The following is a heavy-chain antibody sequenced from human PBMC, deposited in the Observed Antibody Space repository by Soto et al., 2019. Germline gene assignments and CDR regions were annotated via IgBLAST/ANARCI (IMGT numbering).Heavy chain of an antibody. CDR2: ISSSGSTI. CDR1: GFTFSSYS. Sequence: EVQLVESGGGLVQPGGSLRLSCVASGFTFSSYSMNWVRQAPGKGPEWVSYISSSGSTIYSTDSMRGRFTISRDNAKKALYLQMNNLRDEDTAVDYCARDGNGVDGWGQGTTVTVSS. V-gene: IGHV3-48*02. J-gene: IGHJ6*02. D-gene: IGHD1-26*01. CDR3: ARDGNGVDG.